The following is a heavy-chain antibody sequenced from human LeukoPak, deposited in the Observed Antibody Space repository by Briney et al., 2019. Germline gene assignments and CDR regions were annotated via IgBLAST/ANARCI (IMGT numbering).Heavy chain of an antibody. CDR1: GFTFSSYA. Sequence: GGSLRLSCAASGFTFSSYAMSWVRQAPGKGLEWVSFIWYDGRDHYHADSVKGRFTISRDNSKNTLYLQMNSLRAEDTAVYYCAELGITMIGGVWGKGTTVTISS. CDR3: AELGITMIGGV. CDR2: IWYDGRDH. D-gene: IGHD3-10*02. J-gene: IGHJ6*04. V-gene: IGHV3-33*08.